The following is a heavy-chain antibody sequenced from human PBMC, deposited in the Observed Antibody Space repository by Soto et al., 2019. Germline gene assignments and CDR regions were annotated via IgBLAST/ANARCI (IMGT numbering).Heavy chain of an antibody. Sequence: GASVKVSCKASGYTFTSYGMSWVRQAPGQGLEWMGWISAYNGNTNYAQKLQGRVTMTTDTSTSTAYMELRSLRSDDTAVYYCARDLIAVAGSGVAFDIWGQGTIVTVSS. CDR1: GYTFTSYG. J-gene: IGHJ3*02. V-gene: IGHV1-18*01. CDR3: ARDLIAVAGSGVAFDI. CDR2: ISAYNGNT. D-gene: IGHD6-19*01.